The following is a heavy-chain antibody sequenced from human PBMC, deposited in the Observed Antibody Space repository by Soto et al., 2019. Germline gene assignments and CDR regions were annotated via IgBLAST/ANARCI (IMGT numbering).Heavy chain of an antibody. D-gene: IGHD1-20*01. CDR2: IYYSGST. Sequence: SETLSLTCTVSGGSISSYYWSWIRQPPGKGLEWIGYIYYSGSTNYNPSLKSRVTISVDTSKNQFSLKLSSVTAADTAVYYCASTGNNWNFDYWGQGTLVAVSS. V-gene: IGHV4-59*01. CDR1: GGSISSYY. J-gene: IGHJ4*02. CDR3: ASTGNNWNFDY.